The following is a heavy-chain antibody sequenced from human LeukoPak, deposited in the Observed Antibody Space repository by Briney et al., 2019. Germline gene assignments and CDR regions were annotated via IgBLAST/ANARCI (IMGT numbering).Heavy chain of an antibody. J-gene: IGHJ5*02. CDR2: IIPMLGVP. CDR3: ASWVGATQNWFDP. CDR1: GGTFNSYG. Sequence: EASVKVSCKASGGTFNSYGITWVRQAPGQGLEWMGRIIPMLGVPNYAQKFQGRVTITADKSRSTAYMELSSLRSEDTAVYYCASWVGATQNWFDPWGQGTLVTVSS. D-gene: IGHD1-26*01. V-gene: IGHV1-69*04.